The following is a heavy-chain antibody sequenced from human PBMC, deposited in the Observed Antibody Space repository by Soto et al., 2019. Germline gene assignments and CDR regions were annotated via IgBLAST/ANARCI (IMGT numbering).Heavy chain of an antibody. CDR1: GISFINHY. J-gene: IGHJ3*02. V-gene: IGHV1-46*01. Sequence: ASVKVCCKASGISFINHYVHWVRQAPGQGPEWMGVINPAGSVTVYALKLQDRVTVTRDTSTSTAYMELSSLRSEDTAVYYCARDLAFYGSGSYSDAFDIWGQGTMVTVSS. CDR2: INPAGSVT. D-gene: IGHD3-10*01. CDR3: ARDLAFYGSGSYSDAFDI.